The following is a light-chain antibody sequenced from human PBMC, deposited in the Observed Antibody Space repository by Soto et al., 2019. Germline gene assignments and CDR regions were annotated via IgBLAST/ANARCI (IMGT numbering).Light chain of an antibody. V-gene: IGKV1-6*01. CDR2: TAS. CDR1: QYIRND. Sequence: AIQMTQSPSSLSASVGDRVTITCRASQYIRNDLGWYQQKPGKAPKLLIYTASTLQSGVPSRFSGSGSGTDFTLTISSLQPEDFSTYYCLQDYDYPYTFGQGTRVEIK. CDR3: LQDYDYPYT. J-gene: IGKJ2*01.